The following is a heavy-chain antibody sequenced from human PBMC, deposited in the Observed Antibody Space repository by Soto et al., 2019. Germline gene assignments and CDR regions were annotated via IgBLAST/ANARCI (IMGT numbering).Heavy chain of an antibody. Sequence: EVQLAESGGDLVQPGGSLRLSCVGSGFTFSYYEMNWVRQAPGKGLERVAFISHTDRLTHYPDSVKGRFTISRDNAKNSLYLEMTNLRVEDTAVYHCARATGRASADLWGQGTLVSVSS. CDR2: ISHTDRLT. CDR1: GFTFSYYE. V-gene: IGHV3-48*03. J-gene: IGHJ5*02. CDR3: ARATGRASADL. D-gene: IGHD6-13*01.